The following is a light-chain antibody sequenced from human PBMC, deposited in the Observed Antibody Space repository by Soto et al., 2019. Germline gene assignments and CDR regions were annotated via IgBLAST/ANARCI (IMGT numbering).Light chain of an antibody. Sequence: IGLTQSPGTLSLSPGERTTLSCRASQSISRYLAWYQQKPGQGPRLLIYGASSRATGTPDRFSGSGSGTDFTLTINRLEPEDFALYYCQQYGSSPPTFGQGTKVDI. CDR2: GAS. V-gene: IGKV3-20*01. J-gene: IGKJ1*01. CDR1: QSISRY. CDR3: QQYGSSPPT.